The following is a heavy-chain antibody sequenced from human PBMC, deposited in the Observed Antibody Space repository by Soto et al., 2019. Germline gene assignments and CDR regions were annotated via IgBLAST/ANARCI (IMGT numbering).Heavy chain of an antibody. Sequence: SGGSLRLSCAASGFTFSSYSMNWVRQAPGKGLEWVSSISSSSSYIYYADSVKGRFTISRDNAKNSLYLQMNSLRAEDTAVYYCARGYSGRSYYYYGMDVWGQGTTVTSP. CDR3: ARGYSGRSYYYYGMDV. J-gene: IGHJ6*02. D-gene: IGHD1-26*01. V-gene: IGHV3-21*01. CDR1: GFTFSSYS. CDR2: ISSSSSYI.